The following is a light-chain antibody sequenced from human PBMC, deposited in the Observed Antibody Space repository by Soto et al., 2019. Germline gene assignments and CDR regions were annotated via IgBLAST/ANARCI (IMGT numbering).Light chain of an antibody. Sequence: ESVLTQSPGTLSLSPGERATLSCRASQSVTNGYFAWYQQKPGQAPRLLIYGISSRATGIPDRFSASGSGTDFTLTISRLEPEDFVVYFCQQYSTLPHTFGQGTKLEVK. J-gene: IGKJ2*01. CDR1: QSVTNGY. V-gene: IGKV3-20*01. CDR2: GIS. CDR3: QQYSTLPHT.